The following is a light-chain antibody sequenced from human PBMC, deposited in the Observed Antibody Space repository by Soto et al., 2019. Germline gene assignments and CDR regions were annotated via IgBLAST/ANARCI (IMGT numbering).Light chain of an antibody. CDR1: SSDVGDYNY. CDR2: EVS. J-gene: IGLJ2*01. V-gene: IGLV2-8*01. CDR3: SSFAGSPVV. Sequence: QLVLTQPPSASGSLGQSVTIPCTGTSSDVGDYNYVSWYQQHPGKVPKLMIYEVSKRPSGVPDRFSGSKSGNTASLTVSGLQAEDEADYYCSSFAGSPVVFGGGTKLTFL.